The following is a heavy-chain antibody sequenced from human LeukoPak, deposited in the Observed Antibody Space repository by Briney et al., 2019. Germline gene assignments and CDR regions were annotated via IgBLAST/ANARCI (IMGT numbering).Heavy chain of an antibody. CDR1: GFTFSSYA. Sequence: PGGSLRLSCAASGFTFSSYAMHWVRQAPGKGLEWVAVISYDGSNKYYADSVKGRFTISRDNSKNTLYLQMNSLRAEDTAVYYCARGSNVVVPAAIRGNFDYWGQGTLVTVSS. J-gene: IGHJ4*02. V-gene: IGHV3-30-3*01. CDR3: ARGSNVVVPAAIRGNFDY. D-gene: IGHD2-2*02. CDR2: ISYDGSNK.